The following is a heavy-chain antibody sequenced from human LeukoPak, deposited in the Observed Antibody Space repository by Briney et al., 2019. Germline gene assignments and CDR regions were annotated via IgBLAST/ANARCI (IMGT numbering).Heavy chain of an antibody. V-gene: IGHV3-7*03. CDR3: AKDRMRDTAMVLGPWFDP. J-gene: IGHJ5*02. Sequence: GGSLRLSCAASGFTFSRYWMSWVRQVPRKGLEWVANIKQDGGEIYYVDSVKGRFTISRDNSKNTLYLQMNSLRAEDTAVYYCAKDRMRDTAMVLGPWFDPWGQGTLVTVSS. D-gene: IGHD5-18*01. CDR2: IKQDGGEI. CDR1: GFTFSRYW.